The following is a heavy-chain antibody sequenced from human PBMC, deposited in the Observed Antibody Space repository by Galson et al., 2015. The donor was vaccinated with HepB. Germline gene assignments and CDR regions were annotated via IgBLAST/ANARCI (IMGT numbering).Heavy chain of an antibody. J-gene: IGHJ4*02. D-gene: IGHD3-3*02. CDR2: VRHKPRRYTT. Sequence: LRLSCAASGFTFSDYYMEWVRQAPGKRLEWVGRVRHKPRRYTTDYVASVEGRFTISRDDSKNSLYLQMDSLKTEDTAVYYCSRTLPGIDLDYWGQGTLVTVSS. CDR3: SRTLPGIDLDY. V-gene: IGHV3-72*01. CDR1: GFTFSDYY.